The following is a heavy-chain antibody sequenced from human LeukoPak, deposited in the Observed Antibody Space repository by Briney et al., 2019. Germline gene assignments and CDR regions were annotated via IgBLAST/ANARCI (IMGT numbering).Heavy chain of an antibody. Sequence: SETLSLTCTVSGGSISSGGYYWSWIRQHPGKGLEWIGYIYYSGSTYYNPSLKSRVTISVDTSKNQFSLKLSSVTAVDTAVYYCARVPITMVRGVTAFDYWGQGTLVTVSS. D-gene: IGHD3-10*01. CDR2: IYYSGST. CDR1: GGSISSGGYY. J-gene: IGHJ4*02. V-gene: IGHV4-31*03. CDR3: ARVPITMVRGVTAFDY.